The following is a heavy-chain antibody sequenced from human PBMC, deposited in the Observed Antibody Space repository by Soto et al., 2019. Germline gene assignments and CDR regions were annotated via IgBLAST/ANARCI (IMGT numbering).Heavy chain of an antibody. Sequence: QVTLKESGPVLVKPTETLTLRCTVSGLSITDSEMGVSWIRQPPGQPLEWLAHIDSSGEKSYRTFLKSRLAISKATSKSQIVLTMTNMEPADTATYYCARRHLAVAVSPWFDPWGQGIPVTVSS. V-gene: IGHV2-26*01. CDR1: GLSITDSEMG. CDR3: ARRHLAVAVSPWFDP. D-gene: IGHD6-19*01. CDR2: IDSSGEK. J-gene: IGHJ5*02.